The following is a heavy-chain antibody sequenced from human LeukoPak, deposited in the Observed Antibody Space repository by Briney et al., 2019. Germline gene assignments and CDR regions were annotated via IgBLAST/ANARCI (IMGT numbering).Heavy chain of an antibody. J-gene: IGHJ4*02. D-gene: IGHD3-10*01. Sequence: GRSLRLSCAASGFTFSSYGMHWVRQAPGKGLEWVAVISYDGSNKYYADSVKGRFTISRDNSKNTLYLQMNSLRAEDTAVYYCAKGGEESIFDYWGQGTLVTVSS. CDR3: AKGGEESIFDY. CDR2: ISYDGSNK. CDR1: GFTFSSYG. V-gene: IGHV3-30*18.